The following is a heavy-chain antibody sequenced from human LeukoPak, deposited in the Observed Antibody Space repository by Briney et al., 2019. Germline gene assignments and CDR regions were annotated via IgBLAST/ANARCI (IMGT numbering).Heavy chain of an antibody. J-gene: IGHJ5*02. CDR2: ITGGHYAT. V-gene: IGHV3-23*01. CDR3: TKDPNGDYIGAFDP. D-gene: IGHD4-17*01. Sequence: GGSLRLSCAASGFSFSSFAMTWVRQAPGKGLGWVSFITGGHYATYNTDSVKGRFTISRDNAKNTLYLEMNSLRADDTAIYYCTKDPNGDYIGAFDPWGQGTLVTVSS. CDR1: GFSFSSFA.